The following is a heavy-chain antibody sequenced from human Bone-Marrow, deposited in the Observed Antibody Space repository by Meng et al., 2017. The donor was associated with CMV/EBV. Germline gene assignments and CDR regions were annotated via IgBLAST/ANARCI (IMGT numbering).Heavy chain of an antibody. Sequence: SVTVSCKASGGTFSSYAIRWVRQAPGQGLEWMGGIIHIFGTANYAQQVQGRVTITTDESTSTAHLELSSLRAEDTVVYYCARDGEGSSFQPLRFWGQGTLVTVSS. CDR1: GGTFSSYA. V-gene: IGHV1-69*05. D-gene: IGHD6-6*01. CDR2: IIHIFGTA. CDR3: ARDGEGSSFQPLRF. J-gene: IGHJ4*02.